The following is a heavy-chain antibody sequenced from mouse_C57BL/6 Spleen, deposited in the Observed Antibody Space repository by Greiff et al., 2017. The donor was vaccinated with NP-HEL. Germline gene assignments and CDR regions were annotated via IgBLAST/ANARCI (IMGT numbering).Heavy chain of an antibody. V-gene: IGHV3-6*01. Sequence: EVKVEESGPGLVKPSQSLSLTCSVTGYPITSGYYWNWIRQFPGNKLEWMGYISYDGSNNYNPSLKNRISITRDTSKNQFFLKLNSVTTEDTATYYCARDYDGYYGWGQGTLVTVSA. D-gene: IGHD2-3*01. CDR1: GYPITSGYY. CDR2: ISYDGSN. CDR3: ARDYDGYYG. J-gene: IGHJ3*01.